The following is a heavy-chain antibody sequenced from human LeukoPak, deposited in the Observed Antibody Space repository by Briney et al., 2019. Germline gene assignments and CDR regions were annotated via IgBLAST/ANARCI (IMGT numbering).Heavy chain of an antibody. Sequence: ASVKVSCKASGYTFTSYYMHWVRQAPGQGLEWMGIIKPSGGSTSYAQKFQGRVTMTRDTSTSTVYMELSSLRSEDTAVCYCARDYVLRFLEWLTDYYGMDVWGQGATVTVSS. CDR2: IKPSGGST. CDR1: GYTFTSYY. J-gene: IGHJ6*02. D-gene: IGHD3-3*01. CDR3: ARDYVLRFLEWLTDYYGMDV. V-gene: IGHV1-46*01.